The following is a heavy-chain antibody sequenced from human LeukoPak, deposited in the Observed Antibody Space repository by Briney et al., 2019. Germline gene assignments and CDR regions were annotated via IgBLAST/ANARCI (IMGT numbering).Heavy chain of an antibody. CDR3: ARGGGSNWFDP. J-gene: IGHJ5*01. CDR1: GGSFSGYY. D-gene: IGHD3-16*01. Sequence: PSETLSLTCAVYGGSFSGYYWSWIRQPPGKGLEWIGEINHSGSTNYNPSLKSRVTISVDTSKNQFSLKLSSVTAADTAVYYCARGGGSNWFDPWGQGTTVTVSS. CDR2: INHSGST. V-gene: IGHV4-34*01.